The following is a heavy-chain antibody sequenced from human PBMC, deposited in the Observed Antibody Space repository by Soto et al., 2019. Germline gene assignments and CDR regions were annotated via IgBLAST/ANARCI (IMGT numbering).Heavy chain of an antibody. CDR2: INHSGST. D-gene: IGHD3-22*01. V-gene: IGHV4-34*01. CDR1: GGSFSGYY. CDR3: ARVTSGYYTY. Sequence: QVQLQQWGAGLLKPSETLSLTCAVYGGSFSGYYWSWIRQPPGKGLEWIGEINHSGSTNYNPSLKSRVTISLDTSKNQFSLKLSSVTAADTAVYYCARVTSGYYTYWGQGTLVTVSS. J-gene: IGHJ4*02.